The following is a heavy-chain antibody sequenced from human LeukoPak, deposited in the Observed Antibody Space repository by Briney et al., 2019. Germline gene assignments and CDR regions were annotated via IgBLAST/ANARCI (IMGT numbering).Heavy chain of an antibody. CDR2: MSSSGSSI. CDR3: ARGHYGMDV. CDR1: GFPFSDYY. J-gene: IGHJ6*02. V-gene: IGHV3-11*01. Sequence: PGGSLRLACAASGFPFSDYYLSWIRQAPGKGLEWVSYMSSSGSSIYYADSVKGRFTISRDNAKNSLFLQMNSLRADDTAVYYCARGHYGMDVWGQGTTVTVSS.